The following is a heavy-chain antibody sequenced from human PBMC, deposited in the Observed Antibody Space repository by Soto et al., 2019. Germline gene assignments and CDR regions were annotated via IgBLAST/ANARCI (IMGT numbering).Heavy chain of an antibody. Sequence: QVQLQQWGAGLLKPSETLSLTCAVYSGSFSGYYWSWIRQPPGKGLEWIGELYQGLSIIYNPSLESRVTISGDSSKNQFSLKLRSVTAADTAVYYCARECVDTVTSITIPFDYWGQGALVTVSS. CDR1: SGSFSGYY. V-gene: IGHV4-34*01. D-gene: IGHD5-12*01. CDR3: ARECVDTVTSITIPFDY. J-gene: IGHJ4*02. CDR2: LYQGLSI.